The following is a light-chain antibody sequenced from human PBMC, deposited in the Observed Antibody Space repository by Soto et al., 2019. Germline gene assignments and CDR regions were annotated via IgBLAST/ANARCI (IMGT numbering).Light chain of an antibody. CDR1: SGHSSYA. V-gene: IGLV4-69*01. J-gene: IGLJ2*01. CDR2: FNRDGSH. Sequence: QSVLTQSPSASASLGASVKLTCTLSSGHSSYAIAWHQQQPEKGPRYLVKFNRDGSHSKGDGIPDRFSGSSSGAERYLTISSLQSEDEADYYCQTWGTGGVVFGGGTKLTVL. CDR3: QTWGTGGVV.